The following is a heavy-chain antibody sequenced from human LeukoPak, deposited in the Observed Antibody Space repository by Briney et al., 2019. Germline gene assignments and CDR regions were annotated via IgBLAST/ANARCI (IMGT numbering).Heavy chain of an antibody. J-gene: IGHJ4*02. CDR2: MNPNSGNT. V-gene: IGHV1-8*02. CDR1: GYTFTGYY. CDR3: ARVEDGDFDY. Sequence: ASVKVSCKASGYTFTGYYIHWVRQAPGQGLEWMGWMNPNSGNTGYAQKFQGRVTMTRNTSISTAYMELSSLRSEDTAVYYCARVEDGDFDYWGQGTLVTVSS. D-gene: IGHD2-15*01.